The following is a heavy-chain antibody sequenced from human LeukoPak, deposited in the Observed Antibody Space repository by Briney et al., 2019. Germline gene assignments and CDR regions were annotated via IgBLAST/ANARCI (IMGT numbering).Heavy chain of an antibody. CDR3: AIGSDILTGYAYDY. J-gene: IGHJ4*02. D-gene: IGHD3-9*01. CDR1: GGTFSSYA. V-gene: IGHV1-69*05. CDR2: IIPIFGTA. Sequence: GSSVKVSCKASGGTFSSYAISWVRRAPGQGLEWMGGIIPIFGTANYAQKFQGRVTITTDESTSTAYMELSSLRSEDTAVYYCAIGSDILTGYAYDYWGQGTLVTVSS.